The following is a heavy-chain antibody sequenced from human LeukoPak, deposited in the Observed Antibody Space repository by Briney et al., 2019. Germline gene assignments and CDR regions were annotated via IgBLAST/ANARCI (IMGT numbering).Heavy chain of an antibody. CDR3: TRDFDL. J-gene: IGHJ4*02. CDR2: IKQDGSEK. V-gene: IGHV3-7*01. Sequence: GGSLRLSCVASGLSFGNYWMDWVRQAPGKGLEWVGNIKQDGSEKYYVDSVKGRFTISRDNAKNSLYLDMNSLRVEDTAIYYCTRDFDLWGQGTLVTVSS. CDR1: GLSFGNYW.